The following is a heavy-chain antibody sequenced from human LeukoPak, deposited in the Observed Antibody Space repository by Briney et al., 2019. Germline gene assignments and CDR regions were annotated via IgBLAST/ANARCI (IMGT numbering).Heavy chain of an antibody. D-gene: IGHD3-22*01. CDR3: ARGPSLYYYDSSGYPYYFDY. J-gene: IGHJ4*02. Sequence: GGSLRLSCAAPGFTFSSYSVNWVRQAPGKGLEWVSSISSSSYIYYADSVKGRFTISRDNAKNSLYLQMNSLRAEDTAVYYCARGPSLYYYDSSGYPYYFDYWGQGTLVTVSS. CDR1: GFTFSSYS. V-gene: IGHV3-21*01. CDR2: ISSSSYI.